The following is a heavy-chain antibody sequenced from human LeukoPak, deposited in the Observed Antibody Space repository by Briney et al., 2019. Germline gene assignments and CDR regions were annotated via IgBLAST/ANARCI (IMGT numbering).Heavy chain of an antibody. V-gene: IGHV1-69*04. J-gene: IGHJ4*02. Sequence: SVKVSCKASGGTFSSYAISWVRQAPGQGLEWMGRIIPILGIANYAQKFQGRVTITADKSTSTAYMELSSLRSEDTAVYYCARGVQDGYYFDYWGQGTLVTVSS. CDR1: GGTFSSYA. D-gene: IGHD2-15*01. CDR2: IIPILGIA. CDR3: ARGVQDGYYFDY.